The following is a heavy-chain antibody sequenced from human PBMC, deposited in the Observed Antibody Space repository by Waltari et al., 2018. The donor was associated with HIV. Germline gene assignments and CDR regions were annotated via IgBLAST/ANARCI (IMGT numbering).Heavy chain of an antibody. Sequence: QEQLVESGGGVAQPGRSLRLSCSASGFIFGDYAMHWVRQAPGKGLEWVVLISLDGNNAYYADSVKGRFTISRDNSKNTMSPQMNSLRSDDTALYYCARTIFGVMITSDFFYGMDVWGQGTTVTVS. D-gene: IGHD3-3*01. CDR1: GFIFGDYA. V-gene: IGHV3-30-3*01. CDR2: ISLDGNNA. CDR3: ARTIFGVMITSDFFYGMDV. J-gene: IGHJ6*02.